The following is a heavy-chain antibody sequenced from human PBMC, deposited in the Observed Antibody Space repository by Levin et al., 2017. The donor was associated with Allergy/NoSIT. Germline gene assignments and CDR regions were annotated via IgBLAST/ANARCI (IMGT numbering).Heavy chain of an antibody. CDR2: IYYSGST. J-gene: IGHJ6*03. V-gene: IGHV4-59*08. Sequence: SETLSLTCTVSGGSISSYYWSWIRQYPGKGLEWIGYIYYSGSTNYNPSLKSRVTISVDTSKNQFSLKLSSVTAADTAVYYCARIPRYCSGGSCDYYYYMDVWGKGTTVTVSS. CDR3: ARIPRYCSGGSCDYYYYMDV. D-gene: IGHD2-15*01. CDR1: GGSISSYY.